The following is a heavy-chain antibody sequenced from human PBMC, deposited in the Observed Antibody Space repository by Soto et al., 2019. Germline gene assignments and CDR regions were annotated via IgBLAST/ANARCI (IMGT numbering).Heavy chain of an antibody. J-gene: IGHJ4*02. V-gene: IGHV1-18*01. D-gene: IGHD2-2*01. Sequence: QVQLVQSGPEVKKPGDSVKVSCKTSGYTFTSYVISWVRQAPGQGLEWMGWISAYNGNTNYAQKLQGRVTMTTDTSTSTVYMELRSLRSDDTAVYYCVRDKGRCSSTSCYFPFDFWGQGTLVTVSS. CDR3: VRDKGRCSSTSCYFPFDF. CDR1: GYTFTSYV. CDR2: ISAYNGNT.